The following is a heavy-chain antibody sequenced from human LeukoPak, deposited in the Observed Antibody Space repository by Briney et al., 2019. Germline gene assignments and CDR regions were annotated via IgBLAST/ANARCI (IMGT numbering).Heavy chain of an antibody. V-gene: IGHV1-46*01. CDR2: INPRGGST. CDR1: GYTFTSYY. D-gene: IGHD5-18*01. CDR3: ARGPPIRGYRYGYDRYYYSYSMDV. Sequence: GASVKVSCKASGYTFTSYYMHWVRQAPGQGLEWMGTINPRGGSTSYALKFQGRVTMTRDTSISTAYMELSSLRSEDTAVYYCARGPPIRGYRYGYDRYYYSYSMDVWGKGTTVTISS. J-gene: IGHJ6*03.